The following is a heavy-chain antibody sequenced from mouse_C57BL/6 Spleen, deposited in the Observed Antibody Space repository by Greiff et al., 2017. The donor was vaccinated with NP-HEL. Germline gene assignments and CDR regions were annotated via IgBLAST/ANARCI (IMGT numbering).Heavy chain of an antibody. CDR1: GYTFTSYW. CDR2: IYPSDSET. V-gene: IGHV1-61*01. CDR3: ARGAGNYAMDY. J-gene: IGHJ4*01. Sequence: QVQLKQPGAELVRPGSSVKLSCKASGYTFTSYWMDWVKQRPGQGLEWIGNIYPSDSETHYNQKFKDKATLTVDKSSSTAYMQLSSLTSEDSSVHYCARGAGNYAMDYWGQGTSVTVSS. D-gene: IGHD3-3*01.